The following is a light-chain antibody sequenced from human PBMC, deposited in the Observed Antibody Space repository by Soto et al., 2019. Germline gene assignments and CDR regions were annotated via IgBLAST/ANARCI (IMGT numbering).Light chain of an antibody. CDR2: GAS. CDR1: QSVSSN. J-gene: IGKJ5*01. V-gene: IGKV3-15*01. CDR3: QQRSTWPPIT. Sequence: EIVMTQSPATLSVSPGERATLSCRASQSVSSNLAWYQQKPGQAPRLLIYGASTRATGIPARFSGSGSGTEFTLTISSLQSEDFAVYYCQQRSTWPPITFGQGTRLEMK.